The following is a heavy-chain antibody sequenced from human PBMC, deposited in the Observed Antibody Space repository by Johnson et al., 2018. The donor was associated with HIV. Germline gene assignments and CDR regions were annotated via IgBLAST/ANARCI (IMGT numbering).Heavy chain of an antibody. V-gene: IGHV3-11*04. CDR1: GFSFSDYY. J-gene: IGHJ3*02. Sequence: QVQLVESGGGLVKPGGSLRLSCAASGFSFSDYYMSWIRQTPGKGLEWVSYISSSGTTVYYADSVKGRFTISRDNSENTLYLQMNSLRAEATAVYYCAIVSYFWSAYQNDAFDIWGQGTMVTVSS. CDR2: ISSSGTTV. D-gene: IGHD3-3*01. CDR3: AIVSYFWSAYQNDAFDI.